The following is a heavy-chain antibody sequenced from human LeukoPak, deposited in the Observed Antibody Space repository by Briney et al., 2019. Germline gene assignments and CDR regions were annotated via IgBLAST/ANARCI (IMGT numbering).Heavy chain of an antibody. CDR2: IYSGGTT. CDR1: GFSVSSSY. D-gene: IGHD3-22*01. CDR3: AKIQGSSGYYPDY. V-gene: IGHV3-66*01. J-gene: IGHJ4*02. Sequence: GGSLRLSCAASGFSVSSSYMSWVRQAPGTGLQWVSTIYSGGTTHYPDSLKGRFTITRDNPKNTLYLQMNSLRAEDTAVYYCAKIQGSSGYYPDYWGQGTLVTVSS.